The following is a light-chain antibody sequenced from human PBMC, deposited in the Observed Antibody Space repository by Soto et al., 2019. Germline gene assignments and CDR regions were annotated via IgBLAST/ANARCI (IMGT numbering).Light chain of an antibody. J-gene: IGLJ1*01. CDR1: SSDVGGYNY. CDR3: SSYTIYLGV. Sequence: QSVLTQPASVSGSPGQSITISCTGTSSDVGGYNYVSWYQQYPGKVPKLIIFDVSNRPSGVSNRFSGSKSGNTASLTISGLQAEDEADYYCSSYTIYLGVLGTGTKVTVL. CDR2: DVS. V-gene: IGLV2-14*01.